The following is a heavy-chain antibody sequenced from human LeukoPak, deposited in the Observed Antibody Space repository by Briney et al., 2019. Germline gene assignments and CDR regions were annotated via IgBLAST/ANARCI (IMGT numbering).Heavy chain of an antibody. CDR3: ARDLGTCNGGSCYSAPDY. CDR2: IYPSGGTTT. Sequence: ASVKVSXKASGYTFTSYYIHWVRQAPGQGLEWMGIIYPSGGTTTKYAQKFQGRVTMTRDTSTSTVYMELTSLRSDDTAVFYCARDLGTCNGGSCYSAPDYWGQGTLVTVSS. CDR1: GYTFTSYY. J-gene: IGHJ4*02. D-gene: IGHD2-15*01. V-gene: IGHV1-46*01.